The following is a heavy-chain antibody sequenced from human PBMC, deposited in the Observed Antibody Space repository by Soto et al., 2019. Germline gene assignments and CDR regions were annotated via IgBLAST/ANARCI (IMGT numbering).Heavy chain of an antibody. Sequence: PSETLSLTCTVSGGSISSYYWSWIRQPPGKGLEWIGYIYYSGSTNYNPSLKGRVTISVDTSKNQFSLKLSSVTAADTAVYYCARGVTMVRGVLPLFDYWGQGTLVTVSS. CDR2: IYYSGST. CDR1: GGSISSYY. V-gene: IGHV4-59*01. D-gene: IGHD3-10*01. CDR3: ARGVTMVRGVLPLFDY. J-gene: IGHJ4*02.